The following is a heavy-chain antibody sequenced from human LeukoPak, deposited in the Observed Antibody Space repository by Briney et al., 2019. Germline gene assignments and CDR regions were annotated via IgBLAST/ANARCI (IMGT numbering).Heavy chain of an antibody. D-gene: IGHD6-6*01. CDR3: ARAAYSSSYAAGY. Sequence: ASVKVSCKASGYTFTGYYMHWVRQAPGQGLEWMGRINPNSGGTNYAQKFQGRVTMTRDTSISTAYMELSSLRSEDTAVYYCARAAYSSSYAAGYWGQGTLVTVSS. J-gene: IGHJ4*02. V-gene: IGHV1-2*06. CDR1: GYTFTGYY. CDR2: INPNSGGT.